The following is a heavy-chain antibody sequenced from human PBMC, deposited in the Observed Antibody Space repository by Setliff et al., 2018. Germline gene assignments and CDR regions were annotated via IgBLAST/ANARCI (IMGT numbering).Heavy chain of an antibody. CDR1: GGSISSGSYY. CDR3: AREGEIWFGELLPWGMDV. J-gene: IGHJ6*02. Sequence: SETLSLTCTVSGGSISSGSYYWSWIRQPAGKGLEWIGRIYTSGSTNYNPSLKSRVTISVDTSKNQFSLKLSSVTAADTAVYYCAREGEIWFGELLPWGMDVWGQGTTVTVSS. CDR2: IYTSGST. V-gene: IGHV4-61*02. D-gene: IGHD3-10*01.